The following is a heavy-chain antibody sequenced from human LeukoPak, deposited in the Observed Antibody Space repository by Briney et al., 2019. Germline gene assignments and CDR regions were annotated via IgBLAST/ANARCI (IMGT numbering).Heavy chain of an antibody. CDR3: ARWAHYYDSSGYLY. CDR1: GFTVSSNY. Sequence: PGGSLRLSCAASGFTVSSNYMSWVRQAPGKGLEWVSVIYSGGSTYYADSVKGRFTISRDNSKNTLYLQMNSLRAEDTAVYYCARWAHYYDSSGYLYWGQGTLVTVSS. J-gene: IGHJ4*02. D-gene: IGHD3-22*01. CDR2: IYSGGST. V-gene: IGHV3-53*01.